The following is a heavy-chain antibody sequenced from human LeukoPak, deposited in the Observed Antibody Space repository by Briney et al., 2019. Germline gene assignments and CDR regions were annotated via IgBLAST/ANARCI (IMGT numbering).Heavy chain of an antibody. J-gene: IGHJ3*02. Sequence: PSETLSLTCTVSGGSISSYYWSWIRQPPGKGLEWIGYIYYSGSTNYNPSLKSRITISVDTSKNQFSLKLSSVTAADTAVYYCARTLDAFDIWGQGTMVTVSS. V-gene: IGHV4-59*08. CDR1: GGSISSYY. CDR3: ARTLDAFDI. CDR2: IYYSGST.